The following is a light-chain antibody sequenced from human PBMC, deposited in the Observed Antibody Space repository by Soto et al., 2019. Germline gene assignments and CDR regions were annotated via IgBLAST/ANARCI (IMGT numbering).Light chain of an antibody. Sequence: EVVMTQSPATLSVSPGDRATLPCRASHSVSNNLAWYQHKPGQAPRLLIYDASTRATGIPARFSGSGSGTEFTLTISSLQSEDFAIFYCQQYNYWPETFGPGTKVDIK. CDR3: QQYNYWPET. J-gene: IGKJ3*01. V-gene: IGKV3-15*01. CDR1: HSVSNN. CDR2: DAS.